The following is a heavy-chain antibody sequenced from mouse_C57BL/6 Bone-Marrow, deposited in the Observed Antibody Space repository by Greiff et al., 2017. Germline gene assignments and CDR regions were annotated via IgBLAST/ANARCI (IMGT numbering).Heavy chain of an antibody. CDR3: ARDYYGSSFAY. Sequence: EVQLVESGGGLVKPGGSLKLSCAASGFTFSDYGMHWVRQAPEKGLEWVAYISSGSSTIYYADTVKGRFPISRDNAKNTLFLQMTSLRSEDTAMYYCARDYYGSSFAYWGQGTLVTVSA. J-gene: IGHJ3*01. V-gene: IGHV5-17*01. D-gene: IGHD1-1*01. CDR1: GFTFSDYG. CDR2: ISSGSSTI.